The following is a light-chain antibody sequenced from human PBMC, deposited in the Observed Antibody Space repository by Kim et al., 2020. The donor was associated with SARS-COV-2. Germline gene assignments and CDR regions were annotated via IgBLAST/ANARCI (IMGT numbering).Light chain of an antibody. Sequence: DIQITQSPSSLSASVRDRVTITCRASQSVSTYLNWFQQRPGKAPKLLIYSASTLQTGVSARFSGTGSGTEFTLTISSLQPEDFATYYCQQSYSKPWTFGQGTKVDIK. CDR2: SAS. V-gene: IGKV1-39*01. CDR3: QQSYSKPWT. CDR1: QSVSTY. J-gene: IGKJ1*01.